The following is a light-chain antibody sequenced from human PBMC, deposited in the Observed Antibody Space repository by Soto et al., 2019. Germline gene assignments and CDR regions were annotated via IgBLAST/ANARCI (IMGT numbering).Light chain of an antibody. V-gene: IGKV3-20*01. CDR3: QQYGITWA. J-gene: IGKJ3*01. CDR2: GAS. Sequence: EFVLTQSPGTLSLSPGERATLSCRASQSVSSSYLAWYQQKPGQAPRLLIYGASSRATGIPDRFSGSGSGTDFTLTISRLEPEDFAVYYCQQYGITWAFGPGTKVDIK. CDR1: QSVSSSY.